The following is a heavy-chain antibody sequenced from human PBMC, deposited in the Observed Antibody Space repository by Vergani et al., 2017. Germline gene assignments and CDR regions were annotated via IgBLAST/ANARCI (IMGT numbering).Heavy chain of an antibody. CDR2: IGGSGGRT. Sequence: EVQLLESGGGLVQPGGSLRLSCAVSGFSFSSYAMSWVRQAPGKRLEWVSGIGGSGGRTYYADSVKGRFTISRDNSKNTLYLQMNSLRADDTAVYYCAKDDDSSSXLDYWGQGTLVTVSS. CDR1: GFSFSSYA. D-gene: IGHD6-13*01. CDR3: AKDDDSSSXLDY. J-gene: IGHJ4*02. V-gene: IGHV3-23*01.